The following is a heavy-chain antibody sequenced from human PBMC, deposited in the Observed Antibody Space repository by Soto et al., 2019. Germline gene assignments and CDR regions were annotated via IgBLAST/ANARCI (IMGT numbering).Heavy chain of an antibody. CDR2: IYYSGST. CDR1: GGSISSYY. V-gene: IGHV4-59*01. Sequence: QVQLQESGPGLVKPSETLSLTCTVSGGSISSYYWSWIRQPPGKGLEWIGYIYYSGSTNYNPSLKSRVTISVDTSKNQFSLKLSSVTAADTAVYYCARASITMIGGFDYWGQGTLVTVSS. D-gene: IGHD3-22*01. J-gene: IGHJ4*02. CDR3: ARASITMIGGFDY.